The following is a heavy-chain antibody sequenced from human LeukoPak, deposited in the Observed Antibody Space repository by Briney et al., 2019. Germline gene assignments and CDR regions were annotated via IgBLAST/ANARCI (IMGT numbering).Heavy chain of an antibody. CDR3: ARDPAGVVVVVAATLFGTQRNYYFDY. CDR2: ISAYNGNT. J-gene: IGHJ4*02. D-gene: IGHD2-15*01. CDR1: GYTFTSYG. Sequence: ASVKVSCKASGYTFTSYGISWVRQAPGQGLEWMGWISAYNGNTNYAQKLQGRVTMTTDTSTSTAYMELRSLRSDDTAVYYCARDPAGVVVVVAATLFGTQRNYYFDYWGQGTLVTVSS. V-gene: IGHV1-18*01.